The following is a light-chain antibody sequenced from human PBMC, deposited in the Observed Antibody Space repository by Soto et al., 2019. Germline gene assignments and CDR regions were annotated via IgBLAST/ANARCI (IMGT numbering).Light chain of an antibody. V-gene: IGKV3-15*01. CDR1: QSVSSN. Sequence: EIVMTQSPATLSVSPGERATLSCRASQSVSSNLAWYQQKPGQAPRLPIYGASTRATGIPARFSGSGSGTEFTLTISSLQSEDFAVYYCQQYNNWPRGTFGPGTKVDIK. CDR2: GAS. J-gene: IGKJ3*01. CDR3: QQYNNWPRGT.